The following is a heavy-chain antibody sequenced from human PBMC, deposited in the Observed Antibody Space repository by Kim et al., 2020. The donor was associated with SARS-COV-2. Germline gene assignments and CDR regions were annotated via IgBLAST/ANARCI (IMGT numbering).Heavy chain of an antibody. CDR1: GFTFGAYA. D-gene: IGHD1-20*01. Sequence: GGSQRLSCAASGFTFGAYAMHWVRQAPGKGLEWVAGISWNRGSRGYVDSVKGRFTISRDTAKPSLYLQMNSLRAEDTGVYFCARDKQFPISTGMYYYGL. J-gene: IGHJ6*01. CDR2: ISWNRGSR. CDR3: ARDKQFPISTGMYYYGL. V-gene: IGHV3-9*01.